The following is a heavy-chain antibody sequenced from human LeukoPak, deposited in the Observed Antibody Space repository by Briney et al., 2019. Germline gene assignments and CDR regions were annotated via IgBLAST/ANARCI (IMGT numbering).Heavy chain of an antibody. CDR1: GGSISSYY. CDR2: IYYRGST. D-gene: IGHD1-1*01. CDR3: ARRTTGTGPFDY. J-gene: IGHJ4*02. V-gene: IGHV4-59*12. Sequence: SETLSLTCTVSGGSISSYYWGWIRQPPGKGLEWIAYIYYRGSTNYNPSLKSRVTISVDTSKNQFSLKLSSVTSADTAVHYCARRTTGTGPFDYWGQGTLVTVSS.